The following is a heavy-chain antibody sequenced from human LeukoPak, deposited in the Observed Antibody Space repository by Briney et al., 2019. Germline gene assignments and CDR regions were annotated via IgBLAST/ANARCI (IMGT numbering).Heavy chain of an antibody. D-gene: IGHD4-11*01. CDR2: IYYSGST. V-gene: IGHV4-59*01. CDR1: GGSISSYY. J-gene: IGHJ6*03. CDR3: ARVSDYSNYWGPRLDLYYYYMDV. Sequence: PSETLSLTCTVSGGSISSYYWSWIRQPPGKGLEWIGYIYYSGSTNYNPSLKSRVTISVDTSKNQFSLKLSSVTAADTAVYYCARVSDYSNYWGPRLDLYYYYMDVWGKGTTVTVSS.